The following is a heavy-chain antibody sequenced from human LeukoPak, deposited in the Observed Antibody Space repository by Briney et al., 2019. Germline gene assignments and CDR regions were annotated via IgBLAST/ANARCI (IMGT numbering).Heavy chain of an antibody. CDR1: GFTFSVYA. CDR2: ITGSGDYT. D-gene: IGHD3-22*01. CDR3: AKDGLYYDGSAHVYYFDY. Sequence: GGSLRLSCAASGFTFSVYAMTWVRQAPGKGLEWVSSITGSGDYTYYIDSVKGRFTISRDNSKNILYPQMNSLRGEDTALYYCAKDGLYYDGSAHVYYFDYWGQGTLVAVSS. V-gene: IGHV3-23*01. J-gene: IGHJ4*02.